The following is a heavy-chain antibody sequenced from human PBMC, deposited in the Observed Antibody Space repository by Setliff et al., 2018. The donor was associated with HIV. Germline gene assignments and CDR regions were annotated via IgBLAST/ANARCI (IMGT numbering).Heavy chain of an antibody. CDR3: ARAAVAGPWRKLDY. CDR1: GGTFSSYG. Sequence: SVKVSCKASGGTFSSYGITWVRQAPGQGLEWMGGSTPILDTTNYAQKFQGRVTITTDESTNTVYMELSSLRSDDTAVYYCARAAVAGPWRKLDYWGQGTLVT. CDR2: STPILDTT. D-gene: IGHD6-19*01. J-gene: IGHJ4*02. V-gene: IGHV1-69*05.